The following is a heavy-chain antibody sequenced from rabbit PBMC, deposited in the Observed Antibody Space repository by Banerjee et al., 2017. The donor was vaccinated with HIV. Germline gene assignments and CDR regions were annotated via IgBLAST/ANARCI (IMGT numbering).Heavy chain of an antibody. CDR2: IYAGSSTST. J-gene: IGHJ4*01. Sequence: EESGGGLVQPEGSLTLTCKASGFDFSSSYWICWVRQAPGKGLEWIACIYAGSSTSTYYASWAKGRFTISRTSSTTVTLQMTSLTAADTATYFCARDGWPGDYSYAPNLWGQGTLVTVS. V-gene: IGHV1S45*01. CDR1: GFDFSSSYW. CDR3: ARDGWPGDYSYAPNL. D-gene: IGHD6-1*01.